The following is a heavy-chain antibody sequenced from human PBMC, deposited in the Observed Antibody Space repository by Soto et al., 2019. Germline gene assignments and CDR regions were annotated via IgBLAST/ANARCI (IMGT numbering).Heavy chain of an antibody. V-gene: IGHV3-33*01. J-gene: IGHJ6*02. CDR2: IWFDGGDK. CDR1: GFTFSNFG. CDR3: ARDRYTTSSYGMDV. Sequence: QVKLVESGGGVVQPGRSLRLSCAASGFTFSNFGMHWVRQAPGKGLEWVAVIWFDGGDKHDVDSVEWRFTISRDNSKNTVYLQMNSLRPEDTAVYYCARDRYTTSSYGMDVWGQGTTVTVSS. D-gene: IGHD6-6*01.